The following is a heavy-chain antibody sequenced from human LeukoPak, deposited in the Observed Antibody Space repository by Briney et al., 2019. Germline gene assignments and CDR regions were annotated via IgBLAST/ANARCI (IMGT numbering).Heavy chain of an antibody. CDR1: GFTFSSYW. J-gene: IGHJ4*02. V-gene: IGHV3-74*01. D-gene: IGHD2-15*01. CDR3: ARSAWVDCFDY. CDR2: INSDGSST. Sequence: TGGSLRLSCAASGFTFSSYWMHWVRQAPGKGLVWVSCINSDGSSTSYADSVKGRFTISRDNAKNTLYLQMNSLRAEDTAVYYCARSAWVDCFDYWGQGTLVTVSS.